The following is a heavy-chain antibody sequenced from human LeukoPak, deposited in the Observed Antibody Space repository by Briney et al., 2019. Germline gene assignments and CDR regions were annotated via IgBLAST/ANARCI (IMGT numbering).Heavy chain of an antibody. D-gene: IGHD1-26*01. J-gene: IGHJ4*02. CDR1: GFTFSDYY. V-gene: IGHV3-11*01. CDR2: ISSSGTTI. Sequence: GGSLRLPCAASGFTFSDYYMSWIRQAPGKGLEWVSFISSSGTTIYYADSVKGRFTISRDNAKNSLYLQMDSLRAEDTAVYFCARAGHLVGPTGVGSWGQGTLVTVSS. CDR3: ARAGHLVGPTGVGS.